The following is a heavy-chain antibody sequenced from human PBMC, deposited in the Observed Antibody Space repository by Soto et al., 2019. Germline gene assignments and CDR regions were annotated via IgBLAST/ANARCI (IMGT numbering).Heavy chain of an antibody. J-gene: IGHJ4*02. CDR2: IWYDGSNK. V-gene: IGHV3-33*01. CDR1: GFTFSSYG. CDR3: ARDLSMWALLN. Sequence: QVQLVESGGGVVQPGRSLRLSCAASGFTFSSYGMHWVRQAPGKGLEWVAVIWYDGSNKYYADSVKGRFTISRDNSKNTLYLQMNSLRAEDTAVYYCARDLSMWALLNWGQGTLVTVSS. D-gene: IGHD1-26*01.